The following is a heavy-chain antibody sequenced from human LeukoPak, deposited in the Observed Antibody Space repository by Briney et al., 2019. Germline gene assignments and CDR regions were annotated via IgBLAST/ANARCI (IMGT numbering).Heavy chain of an antibody. D-gene: IGHD3-9*01. J-gene: IGHJ4*02. CDR1: GFTFSDYY. V-gene: IGHV3-11*01. Sequence: GGSLRLSCAASGFTFSDYYMSWIRQAPGKGLEWVSYISSSGSTIYYADSVKGRFTISRDNAKNSLYLQMNSLRAEDTAVYYCARARNKYYDILTPVDYWGQGTLVTVSS. CDR3: ARARNKYYDILTPVDY. CDR2: ISSSGSTI.